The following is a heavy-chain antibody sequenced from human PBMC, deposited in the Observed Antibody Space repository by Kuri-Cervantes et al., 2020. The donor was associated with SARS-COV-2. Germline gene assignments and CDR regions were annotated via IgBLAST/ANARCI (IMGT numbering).Heavy chain of an antibody. V-gene: IGHV1-24*01. J-gene: IGHJ4*02. CDR1: GYTLTELS. CDR2: FDPEDGET. CDR3: ANSLLLSLDY. D-gene: IGHD1-26*01. Sequence: ASVKVSCKVSGYTLTELSMHWVRQAPGKGLEWMGGFDPEDGETIYAQKFQGGVTMTEDTSTDTAYMELSSPRAEDTAVYYCANSLLLSLDYWGQGTLVTVSS.